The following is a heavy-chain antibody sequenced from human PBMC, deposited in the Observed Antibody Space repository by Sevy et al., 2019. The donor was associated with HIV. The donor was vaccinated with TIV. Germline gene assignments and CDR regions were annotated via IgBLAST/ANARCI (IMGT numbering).Heavy chain of an antibody. CDR3: GKVSIFGVGGFYDY. D-gene: IGHD3-3*01. Sequence: GGSLRLSCAASGFSFSTYAMTWVRQAPGKGLEWVSGISGSGTSTDYTDSVKGRLTISRDNSKNTVYLQMNNLRAEDTAVYYCGKVSIFGVGGFYDYWGQGTLVTVSS. CDR2: ISGSGTST. J-gene: IGHJ4*02. V-gene: IGHV3-23*01. CDR1: GFSFSTYA.